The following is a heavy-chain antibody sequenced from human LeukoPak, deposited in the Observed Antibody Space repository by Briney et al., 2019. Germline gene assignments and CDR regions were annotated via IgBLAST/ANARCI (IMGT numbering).Heavy chain of an antibody. CDR1: GYTFTSYG. Sequence: GASVKVSCKASGYTFTSYGISWVRQAPGQGLAWMGWISAYNGNTNYAQKLQGRVTMTTDTSTSTAYMELRSLRSDDTAVYYCARDSSIAAADNWFDPWGQGTLVTVSS. CDR3: ARDSSIAAADNWFDP. J-gene: IGHJ5*02. D-gene: IGHD6-13*01. CDR2: ISAYNGNT. V-gene: IGHV1-18*01.